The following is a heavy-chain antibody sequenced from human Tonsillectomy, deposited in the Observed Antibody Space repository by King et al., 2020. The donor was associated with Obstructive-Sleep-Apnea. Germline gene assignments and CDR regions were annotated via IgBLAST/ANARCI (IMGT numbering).Heavy chain of an antibody. Sequence: VQLQESGPGLVKPSETLSLTCNVSGGSISNYYWNWLRQPPGKGLEWIGYIYYIGSTDYNPSLKSRVTMSVDTSKNQFSLKLTSVTAADTAIYYCARNVALEAFDIWGQGTMVTVSS. D-gene: IGHD5-12*01. CDR2: IYYIGST. CDR1: GGSISNYY. CDR3: ARNVALEAFDI. J-gene: IGHJ3*02. V-gene: IGHV4-59*08.